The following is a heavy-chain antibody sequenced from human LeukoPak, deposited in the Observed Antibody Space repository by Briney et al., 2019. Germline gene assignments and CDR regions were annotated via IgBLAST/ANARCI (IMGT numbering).Heavy chain of an antibody. Sequence: GGSLRLSCAASGFSFSRYWMSWVRQAPGKGLECVANINEDGREKYYVDSVKGRFTISRDNAKNSLYLQMNSLRVEDTAVYYCARDWWDNSGYYDYWGQGTLVTVSS. J-gene: IGHJ4*02. V-gene: IGHV3-7*01. CDR3: ARDWWDNSGYYDY. CDR1: GFSFSRYW. D-gene: IGHD3-22*01. CDR2: INEDGREK.